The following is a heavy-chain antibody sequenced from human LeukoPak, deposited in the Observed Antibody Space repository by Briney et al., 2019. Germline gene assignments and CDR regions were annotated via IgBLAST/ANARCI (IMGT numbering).Heavy chain of an antibody. D-gene: IGHD6-6*01. J-gene: IGHJ6*02. CDR2: INPNSGGT. V-gene: IGHV1-2*04. CDR3: ARDPAARTDYYYYGMDV. CDR1: GYTFTGYY. Sequence: GASVKVSCKASGYTFTGYYMHWVRQAPGQGLEWMGWINPNSGGTNYAQKFQGWVTMTRDTSISTAYMELSSLRSEDTAVYYCARDPAARTDYYYYGMDVWGQGTTVTVSS.